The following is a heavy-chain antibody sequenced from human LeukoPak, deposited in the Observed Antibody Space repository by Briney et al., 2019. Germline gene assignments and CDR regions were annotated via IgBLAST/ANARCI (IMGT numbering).Heavy chain of an antibody. CDR2: INAGNGNT. CDR3: ARSIVYSSDSDGGYYFDY. J-gene: IGHJ4*02. V-gene: IGHV1-3*01. CDR1: GYSFIRYH. D-gene: IGHD6-19*01. Sequence: ASVKVSCKASGYSFIRYHTHWVRQAPGQRLEWMGWINAGNGNTKFSQNFQGRVSITRDTSASTAYMELSYLRSEDTALYFCARSIVYSSDSDGGYYFDYWGQGTLVTVSS.